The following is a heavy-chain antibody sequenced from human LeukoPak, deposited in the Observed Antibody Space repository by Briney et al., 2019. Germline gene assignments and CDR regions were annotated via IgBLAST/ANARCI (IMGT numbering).Heavy chain of an antibody. V-gene: IGHV6-1*01. J-gene: IGHJ4*02. D-gene: IGHD6-19*01. CDR3: ARDVGTSGCDY. Sequence: SQTLSLTCGISGDSVSSNNGAWNWIRQSPSRGLEWLGRTYYRSKWYNDYAGSMKGRITISPDTSKNQFSLQLNSVTPEDTAVYYCARDVGTSGCDYWGQGTLVTASS. CDR2: TYYRSKWYN. CDR1: GDSVSSNNGA.